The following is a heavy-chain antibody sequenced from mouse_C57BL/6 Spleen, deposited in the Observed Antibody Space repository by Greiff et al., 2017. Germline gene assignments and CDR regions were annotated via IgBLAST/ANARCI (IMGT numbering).Heavy chain of an antibody. Sequence: LVESGAELVKPGASVKISCKASGYAFSSYWMNWVKQRPGKGLEWIGQIYPGDGDTNYNGKFKGKATLTADKSSSTAYMQLSSLTSEDSAVYFCAREGEFITTVVSYFDYWGQGTTLTVSS. D-gene: IGHD1-1*01. CDR2: IYPGDGDT. CDR1: GYAFSSYW. V-gene: IGHV1-80*01. CDR3: AREGEFITTVVSYFDY. J-gene: IGHJ2*01.